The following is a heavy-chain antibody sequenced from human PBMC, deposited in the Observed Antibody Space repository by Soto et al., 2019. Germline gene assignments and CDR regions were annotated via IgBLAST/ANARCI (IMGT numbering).Heavy chain of an antibody. J-gene: IGHJ4*02. CDR3: ARVERGITIFGVVIPPFDY. V-gene: IGHV3-30*03. CDR1: GFTFSAYG. D-gene: IGHD3-3*01. Sequence: PGGSLRLSCAASGFTFSAYGIHWVRQAPGKGLEWVAVISHDGSNTNYADSVKGRFTFSRDNSKDTVYQQMNSLRAEDTAVYYCARVERGITIFGVVIPPFDYWGQGTLVTVSS. CDR2: ISHDGSNT.